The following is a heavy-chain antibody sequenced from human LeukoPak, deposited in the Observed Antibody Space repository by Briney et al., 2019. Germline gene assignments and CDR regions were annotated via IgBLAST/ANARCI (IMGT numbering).Heavy chain of an antibody. D-gene: IGHD5-12*01. J-gene: IGHJ6*03. CDR2: LTGNGRTT. V-gene: IGHV3-23*01. Sequence: PGGSLRLSCAASGFTFSNYAMTWVRQAPGKGLEWVSGLTGNGRTTYYADSVKGRFTISRDNSNNTLYLQINSLRAEDTAVYYCAKVYGGYISHYYMDVWGKGTTVTVSS. CDR3: AKVYGGYISHYYMDV. CDR1: GFTFSNYA.